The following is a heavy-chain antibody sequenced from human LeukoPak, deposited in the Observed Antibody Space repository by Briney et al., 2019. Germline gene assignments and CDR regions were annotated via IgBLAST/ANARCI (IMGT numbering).Heavy chain of an antibody. CDR1: GYTFTSFD. Sequence: GASVKVSCKASGYTFTSFDINWVRQATGQGLEWMGWINPNSGGTNYAQKFQGKVTMTRDTSISTAYMELSSLRSDDTAVFYCVRVATTGSSGFDYWGQGTLVTVSS. CDR3: VRVATTGSSGFDY. D-gene: IGHD6-6*01. J-gene: IGHJ4*02. V-gene: IGHV1-8*01. CDR2: INPNSGGT.